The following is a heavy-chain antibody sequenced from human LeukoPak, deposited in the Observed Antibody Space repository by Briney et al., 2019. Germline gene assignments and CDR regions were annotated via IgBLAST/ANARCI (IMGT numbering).Heavy chain of an antibody. V-gene: IGHV4-34*01. Sequence: PGGSLRLSCAASGFTFSSYWMSWIRQPPGKGLEWIGEINHSGSTNYNPSLKSRVTISVDTSKNQFSLKLSSVTAADTAVYYCARGRGIAARRHAFNIWGQGTMVTVSS. CDR3: ARGRGIAARRHAFNI. CDR1: GFTFSSYW. D-gene: IGHD6-6*01. J-gene: IGHJ3*02. CDR2: INHSGST.